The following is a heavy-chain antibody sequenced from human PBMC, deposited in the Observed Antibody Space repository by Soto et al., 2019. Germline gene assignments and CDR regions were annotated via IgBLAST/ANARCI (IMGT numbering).Heavy chain of an antibody. CDR1: GFTFSSYG. Sequence: QVQLVESGGGVVQPGRSPRLSCAASGFTFSSYGMHWVRQAPGKGLEWVAVISYDGSNKYYADSVKGRFTISRDNSKNTLYLQMNSLRAEDTAVYYCAKGDYSKTGGMDVWGQGTTVTVSS. CDR2: ISYDGSNK. J-gene: IGHJ6*02. CDR3: AKGDYSKTGGMDV. D-gene: IGHD4-4*01. V-gene: IGHV3-30*18.